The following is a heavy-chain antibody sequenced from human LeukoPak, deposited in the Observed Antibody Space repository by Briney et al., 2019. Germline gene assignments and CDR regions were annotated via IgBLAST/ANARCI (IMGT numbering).Heavy chain of an antibody. CDR1: GGSIGGGVYS. D-gene: IGHD5-12*01. CDR2: IFHTRHT. CDR3: ARGYSDYPYFFDS. V-gene: IGHV4-30-2*01. J-gene: IGHJ4*02. Sequence: SETLSLTCAVSGGSIGGGVYSWNWIRQPPGECLEWLGYIFHTRHTYYSPSLKSRLATSLDRSKNQFSLKLSSLTAADTAMYFCARGYSDYPYFFDSWGQGALVTVSS.